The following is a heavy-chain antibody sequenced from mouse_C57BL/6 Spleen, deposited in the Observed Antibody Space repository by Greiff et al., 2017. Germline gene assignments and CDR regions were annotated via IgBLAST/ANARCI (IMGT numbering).Heavy chain of an antibody. Sequence: VQLQQPGAELVMPGASVKLSCKASGYTFTSYWMHWVKQRPGQGLEWIGAIDPSDSYTNYNQKFKGKSTLTVDKSSSTAYMQLSSLTSEDSAVYYCARSGYSNFYWYFDVRGTGTTVTVSS. J-gene: IGHJ1*03. CDR1: GYTFTSYW. CDR3: ARSGYSNFYWYFDV. CDR2: IDPSDSYT. D-gene: IGHD2-5*01. V-gene: IGHV1-69*01.